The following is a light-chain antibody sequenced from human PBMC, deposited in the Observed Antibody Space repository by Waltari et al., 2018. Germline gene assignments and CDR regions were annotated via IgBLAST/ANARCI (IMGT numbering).Light chain of an antibody. V-gene: IGKV4-1*01. Sequence: DIVMTQSPDSLAMSLGERATINCKSSQSVLYNSNNKNYLAWYQQKPGQPPKLLIYWASTRESGVPDRFSGSGSGTDFTLTISSLQAEDGAVYYCQQYYSIPQTFGGGTKV. J-gene: IGKJ4*01. CDR3: QQYYSIPQT. CDR2: WAS. CDR1: QSVLYNSNNKNY.